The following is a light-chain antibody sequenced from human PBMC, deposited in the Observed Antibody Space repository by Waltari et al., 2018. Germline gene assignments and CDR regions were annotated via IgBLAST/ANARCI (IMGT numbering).Light chain of an antibody. J-gene: IGKJ5*01. CDR1: QDVSNNY. V-gene: IGKV3-20*01. Sequence: EIVLTQSPGTLSLSPGERATLSCRASQDVSNNYLAWYQQKPGQAPRLLLYSASTTTTDIQDRFSGSGSGTDFTFTISRLEPEDFAVYYCQQYGSSPITFGQGTRLEIK. CDR2: SAS. CDR3: QQYGSSPIT.